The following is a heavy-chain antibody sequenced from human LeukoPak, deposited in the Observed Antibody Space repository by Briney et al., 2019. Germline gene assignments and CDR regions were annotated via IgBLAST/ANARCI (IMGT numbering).Heavy chain of an antibody. Sequence: PGGSLRLSCAASGFTFSSYSMNWVRQAPGKGLEWVSYISSSSSTIYYADSVKGRFTISRDNAKNSLYLQMNSLRAEDTAVYYCARDVGGYVADAFDIWGQGTMVTVSS. D-gene: IGHD5-12*01. J-gene: IGHJ3*02. CDR1: GFTFSSYS. CDR3: ARDVGGYVADAFDI. V-gene: IGHV3-48*01. CDR2: ISSSSSTI.